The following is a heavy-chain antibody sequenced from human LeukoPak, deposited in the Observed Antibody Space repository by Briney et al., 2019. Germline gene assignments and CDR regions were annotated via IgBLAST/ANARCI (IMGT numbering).Heavy chain of an antibody. CDR2: INPNSGGT. Sequence: ASVKVSCKASGYTFTGYYMHWVRQAPGQGLEWMGWINPNSGGTNYAQKFQGRVTMTRDTSISTAYMELSRLRSDDTAVYYCARDTYISGWYLRYGMDVWGQGTTVTVSS. CDR3: ARDTYISGWYLRYGMDV. J-gene: IGHJ6*02. CDR1: GYTFTGYY. D-gene: IGHD6-19*01. V-gene: IGHV1-2*02.